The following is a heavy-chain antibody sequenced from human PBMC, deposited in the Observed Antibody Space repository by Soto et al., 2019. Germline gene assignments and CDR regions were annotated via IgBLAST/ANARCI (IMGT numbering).Heavy chain of an antibody. Sequence: QVQLQESGPGLVKPSQTLSLTCTVSGGSISSGGYYWSWIRQHPGKGLEWIGYIYYSGSTYYNPSLTSRVTISVDTSKNQFSLKLSSVTAADTAVYYCARDNSRDGYNCIDYWGQGTLVTVSS. D-gene: IGHD5-12*01. CDR3: ARDNSRDGYNCIDY. V-gene: IGHV4-31*03. CDR2: IYYSGST. CDR1: GGSISSGGYY. J-gene: IGHJ4*02.